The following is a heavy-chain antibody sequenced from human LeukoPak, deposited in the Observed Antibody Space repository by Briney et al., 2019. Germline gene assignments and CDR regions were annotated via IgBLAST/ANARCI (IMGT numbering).Heavy chain of an antibody. CDR3: ARHQRRITRRGAIDY. CDR1: NGSISSYY. V-gene: IGHV4-34*01. D-gene: IGHD3-10*01. Sequence: PSETLSLTCTVSNGSISSYYWSWIRQPPGKGLEWIGEINHSGSTNYNPSLKSRVTISVDTSKDQFSLKLSSVTAADTAVYYCARHQRRITRRGAIDYWGQGTLVTVSS. CDR2: INHSGST. J-gene: IGHJ4*02.